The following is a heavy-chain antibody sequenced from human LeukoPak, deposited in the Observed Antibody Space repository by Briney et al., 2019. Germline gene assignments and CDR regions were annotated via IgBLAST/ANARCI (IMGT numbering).Heavy chain of an antibody. CDR3: ARGGNYAPFDY. Sequence: PGGSLRLSCVVSGFTFRNEEMNWVRQVPGKGLEWVAYIGNTGSPINYGESVKGRFTISRDNAKNSLYLQINSLRGDDTGIYYCARGGNYAPFDYWGQGALVAVSS. D-gene: IGHD1-26*01. CDR2: IGNTGSPI. CDR1: GFTFRNEE. J-gene: IGHJ4*02. V-gene: IGHV3-48*03.